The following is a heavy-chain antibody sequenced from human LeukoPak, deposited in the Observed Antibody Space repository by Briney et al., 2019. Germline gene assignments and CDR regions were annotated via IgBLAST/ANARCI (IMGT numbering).Heavy chain of an antibody. CDR2: INHSGST. V-gene: IGHV4-34*01. D-gene: IGHD3-10*01. Sequence: SETLSLTCAVYGGSFSGYYWSWIRQPPGKGLEWIGEINHSGSTNYNPSLKSRVTISVDTSKNQSSLKLSSVTAADTAVYYCARVNYGSGSYHAFDIWGQGTMVTVSS. CDR1: GGSFSGYY. CDR3: ARVNYGSGSYHAFDI. J-gene: IGHJ3*02.